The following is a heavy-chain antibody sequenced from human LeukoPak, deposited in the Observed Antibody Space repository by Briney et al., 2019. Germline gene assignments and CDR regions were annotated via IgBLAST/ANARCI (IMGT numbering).Heavy chain of an antibody. CDR1: GYRFTSYW. CDR3: ARQVGGYCSGGSCYSAHDFDY. V-gene: IGHV5-51*01. Sequence: GEXXKISCKGSGYRFTSYWIGWVRQMPGKGLEWMGIIYPGDSDTRYSPYFQGQVTISADKSISTAYLQWSSLKASDTAMYYCARQVGGYCSGGSCYSAHDFDYWGQGTLVTVSS. D-gene: IGHD2-15*01. CDR2: IYPGDSDT. J-gene: IGHJ4*02.